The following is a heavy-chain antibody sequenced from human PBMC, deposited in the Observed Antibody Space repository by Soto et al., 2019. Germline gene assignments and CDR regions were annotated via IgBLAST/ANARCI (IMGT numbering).Heavy chain of an antibody. Sequence: QLQLQESGPGLVKPSETLSLTCTVSGGSISSSSYYWGWIRQPPGQGLEWIGSIYYSGNTYYNPSLKSRVTIAVDTSKIQFSLKLNSVTAADTAVYYCARLGYGVAVAARAFDPWGQGTLVTVSS. CDR3: ARLGYGVAVAARAFDP. J-gene: IGHJ5*02. V-gene: IGHV4-39*01. CDR1: GGSISSSSYY. D-gene: IGHD6-19*01. CDR2: IYYSGNT.